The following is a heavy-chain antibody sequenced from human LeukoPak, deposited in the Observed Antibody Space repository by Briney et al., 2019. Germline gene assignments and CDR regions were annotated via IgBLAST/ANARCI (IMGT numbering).Heavy chain of an antibody. J-gene: IGHJ5*01. CDR3: ARMALDGGDSIGFDS. V-gene: IGHV1-2*02. CDR1: GYTFTDYF. CDR2: INPNIGDA. D-gene: IGHD2-21*02. Sequence: ASVKVSCKASGYTFTDYFIHWVRQAPGQGLEWMGWINPNIGDASYAQKFQDRVPMTRDRSINTAYMELSRLTSDDTAVYDCARMALDGGDSIGFDSWGQGTLVTVSS.